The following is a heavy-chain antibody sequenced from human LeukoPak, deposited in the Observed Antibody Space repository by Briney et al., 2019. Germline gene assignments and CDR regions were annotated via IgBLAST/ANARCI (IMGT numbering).Heavy chain of an antibody. V-gene: IGHV3-23*01. CDR3: AKDSDCTNGVCYYAFDI. D-gene: IGHD2-8*01. CDR2: ISGSGGST. CDR1: GFTFSSYA. Sequence: PGGSLRLSCAASGFTFSSYAMSWVRQAPGKGLEWVSAISGSGGSTYYADSVKGRFTISRDNSKNTLYLQMNSLRAEDTAVYYCAKDSDCTNGVCYYAFDIWGQGTMVTVSS. J-gene: IGHJ3*02.